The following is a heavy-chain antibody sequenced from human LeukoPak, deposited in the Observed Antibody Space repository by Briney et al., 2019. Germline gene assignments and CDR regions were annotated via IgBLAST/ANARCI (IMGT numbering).Heavy chain of an antibody. Sequence: GGSLRLSCAASGFTFSAYSMNWIRQAPGKGLEWISYISGSGRSIFSADSVRGRFTISRDNANNSLFLQMNSLRAEDTAVYYCARGRYYDTSAYNYSAPWGQGPLVTVSS. CDR3: ARGRYYDTSAYNYSAP. J-gene: IGHJ5*02. CDR2: ISGSGRSI. V-gene: IGHV3-48*01. D-gene: IGHD3-22*01. CDR1: GFTFSAYS.